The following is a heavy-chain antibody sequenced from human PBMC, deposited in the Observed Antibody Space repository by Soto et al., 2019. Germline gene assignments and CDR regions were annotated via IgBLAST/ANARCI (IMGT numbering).Heavy chain of an antibody. CDR3: ANGESSGWPAFDY. J-gene: IGHJ4*02. V-gene: IGHV4-61*01. Sequence: SETLSLTCIVSGGSVSSGSYYWNWIRQPPGKGLEWIGYIYYSGSTNYNPSLKSRVTISVDTSKNQFSLKLSSATAADAAVYYCANGESSGWPAFDYWGQGTLVTVSS. CDR1: GGSVSSGSYY. D-gene: IGHD6-19*01. CDR2: IYYSGST.